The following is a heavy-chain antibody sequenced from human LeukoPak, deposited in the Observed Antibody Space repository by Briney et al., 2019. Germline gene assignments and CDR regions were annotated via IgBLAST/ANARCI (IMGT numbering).Heavy chain of an antibody. V-gene: IGHV1-2*02. D-gene: IGHD3-9*01. CDR1: GYTFTGYY. CDR2: INPNSGDT. Sequence: GASVTVSCKASGYTFTGYYIHWVRQAPGQGLEWMGWINPNSGDTNYAPKFQGRVTMTRDTSISTAYMDLGRLRFDDTAVYYCARDWELRYSQGAFDYWGQGTLVSVSS. CDR3: ARDWELRYSQGAFDY. J-gene: IGHJ4*02.